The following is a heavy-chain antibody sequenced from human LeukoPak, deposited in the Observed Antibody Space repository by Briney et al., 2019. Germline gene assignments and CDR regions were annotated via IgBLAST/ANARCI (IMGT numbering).Heavy chain of an antibody. V-gene: IGHV3-15*07. CDR1: GFTFNNAW. CDR2: FKSKTDGGTI. D-gene: IGHD5-18*01. J-gene: IGHJ4*02. CDR3: TTGGYRYGDDY. Sequence: GGSLRLSCAASGFTFNNAWMNWFRQAPGKGLEWVGRFKSKTDGGTIDYAAPVKGRFTISRDDSKNTLYLQMNSLKTEDTAVYYCTTGGYRYGDDYWGQGTLVTVSS.